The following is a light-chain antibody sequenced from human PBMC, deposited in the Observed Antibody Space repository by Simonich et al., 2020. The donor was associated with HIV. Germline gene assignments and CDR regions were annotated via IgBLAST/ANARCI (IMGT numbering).Light chain of an antibody. J-gene: IGKJ1*01. CDR3: QQYDNLPWT. V-gene: IGKV1-33*01. CDR2: DAS. CDR1: QDIINY. Sequence: DIQMTQSPSSLSASVGDRVMITCQASQDIINYLNWYQQKPGKAPRLLIYDASNLETGVPSRFSGSGSGTDFTFTISSLQPEDIATYYCQQYDNLPWTFGQGTKVEIK.